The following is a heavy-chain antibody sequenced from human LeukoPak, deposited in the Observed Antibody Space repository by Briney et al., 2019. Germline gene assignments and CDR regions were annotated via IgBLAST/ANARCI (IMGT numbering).Heavy chain of an antibody. D-gene: IGHD2-15*01. CDR2: IYPGDSDT. J-gene: IGHJ6*02. CDR3: AREGSSWTSTNYYYYGMDV. V-gene: IGHV5-51*01. Sequence: KSGESLKISCKGSGYSFTSYWIGWVRQMPGKGLEWMGIIYPGDSDTRYSPSFQGQVTISADKSISTAYLQWSSLKASDTAMYYCAREGSSWTSTNYYYYGMDVWGQGTTVTVSS. CDR1: GYSFTSYW.